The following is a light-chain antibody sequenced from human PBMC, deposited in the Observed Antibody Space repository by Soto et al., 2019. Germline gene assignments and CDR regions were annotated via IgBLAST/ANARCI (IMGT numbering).Light chain of an antibody. CDR3: QQSYSTPRT. CDR1: QSIVNA. Sequence: DIQMTQSPSTLSASVGDRVTITCRASQSIVNALAWYQQKPGKAPNLLIYKASSLESGVPSRFSGSGSGTDFTLTISSLQPEDFATYYRQQSYSTPRTFGQGTKVEIK. CDR2: KAS. V-gene: IGKV1-5*03. J-gene: IGKJ1*01.